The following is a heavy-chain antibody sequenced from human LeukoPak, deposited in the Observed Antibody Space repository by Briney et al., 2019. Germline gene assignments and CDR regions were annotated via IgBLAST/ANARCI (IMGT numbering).Heavy chain of an antibody. V-gene: IGHV1-69*11. CDR2: IIPILGTA. CDR1: GGTFSSYA. J-gene: IGHJ4*02. D-gene: IGHD6-6*01. Sequence: SVKVSCKASGGTFSSYAISWVRQAPGQGLEWMGRIIPILGTANYAQKFQGRVTITADESTSTAYMELSSLRSEDTAVYYCARGLEYSSSSRFDYWGQGTLVTVS. CDR3: ARGLEYSSSSRFDY.